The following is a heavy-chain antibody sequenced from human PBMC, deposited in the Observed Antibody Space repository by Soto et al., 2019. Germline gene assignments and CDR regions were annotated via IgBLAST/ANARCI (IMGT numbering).Heavy chain of an antibody. CDR2: FDPEDGET. D-gene: IGHD3-10*01. V-gene: IGHV1-24*01. Sequence: ASVKVSCKVSGYTLTELSMHWVRQAPGKGLEWMGGFDPEDGETIYAQKFQGRVTMTEDTSTDTAYMELSSLRSEDTAVYYCATVNYYGSGRALDYWGQGTLVTVSS. CDR1: GYTLTELS. J-gene: IGHJ4*02. CDR3: ATVNYYGSGRALDY.